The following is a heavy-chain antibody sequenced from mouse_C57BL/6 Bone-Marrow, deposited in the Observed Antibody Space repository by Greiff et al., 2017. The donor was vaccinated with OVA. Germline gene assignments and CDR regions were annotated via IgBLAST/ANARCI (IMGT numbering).Heavy chain of an antibody. D-gene: IGHD1-1*01. CDR1: GYTFTDYN. V-gene: IGHV1-18*01. J-gene: IGHJ2*01. CDR2: INPNNGGT. CDR3: ARSGGIYYSNFDH. Sequence: EVKLQESGPELVKPGASVKIPCKASGYTFTDYNMDWVKQSHGKSLEWIGDINPNNGGTIYNQKFKGKATLTVDKSSSTAYMALRSLTSEDTAVYYCARSGGIYYSNFDHWGQGTTLTVSS.